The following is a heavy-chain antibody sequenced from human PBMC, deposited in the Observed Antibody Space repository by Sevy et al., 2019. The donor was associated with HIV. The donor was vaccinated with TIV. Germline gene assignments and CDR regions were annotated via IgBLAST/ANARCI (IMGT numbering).Heavy chain of an antibody. D-gene: IGHD3-10*01. CDR1: GFTFRNFG. CDR2: VSYDGSSK. CDR3: ARGGSGDYYYYGVDV. V-gene: IGHV3-30*03. Sequence: GGSLRLSCVGSGFTFRNFGVHWLRQALGKGLEWLSVVSYDGSSKYYVDSVKGRFIVSRDNSKNTLYLQMNSLRTEDTAVYYCARGGSGDYYYYGVDVWGQGTTVTVSS. J-gene: IGHJ6*02.